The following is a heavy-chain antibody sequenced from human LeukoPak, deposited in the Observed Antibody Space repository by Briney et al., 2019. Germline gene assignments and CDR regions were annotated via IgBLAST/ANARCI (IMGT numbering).Heavy chain of an antibody. Sequence: SVKVSCKASGGTFSSYAISWVRQAPGQGLEWMGRIIPIFGTANYAQKLQGRVTITTDESTSTAYMELSSLRSEDTAVYYCARYYCSGGSCYPYDAFDIWGQGTMVTVSS. D-gene: IGHD2-15*01. J-gene: IGHJ3*02. V-gene: IGHV1-69*05. CDR3: ARYYCSGGSCYPYDAFDI. CDR1: GGTFSSYA. CDR2: IIPIFGTA.